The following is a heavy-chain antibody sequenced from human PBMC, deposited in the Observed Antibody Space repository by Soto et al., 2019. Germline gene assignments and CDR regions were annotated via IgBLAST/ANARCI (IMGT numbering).Heavy chain of an antibody. V-gene: IGHV3-30-3*01. CDR1: GFTFSIYA. CDR3: AREVIAAAGTGWYFDL. CDR2: ISYDGNNK. D-gene: IGHD6-25*01. Sequence: QVQLVESGGGVVQPGRSLRLSCAASGFTFSIYAIHWVRQAPGRGLEWVAVISYDGNNKYYADSVKGRFTFSRDNSKSTLYLQMNGLRAEDTAVYYCAREVIAAAGTGWYFDLWGRGTLVTVSS. J-gene: IGHJ2*01.